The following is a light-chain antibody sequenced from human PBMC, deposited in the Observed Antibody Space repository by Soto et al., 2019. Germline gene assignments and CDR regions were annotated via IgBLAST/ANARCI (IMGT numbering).Light chain of an antibody. CDR2: ANN. Sequence: QLVLTQPPSVSVAPGQRVTISCTGSSSNIGAGYDVHWYQQLPGTAPKLLIYANNNRPSGVPDRFSGSKSGTSASLAITGLQAEDEADYYCQSYDSSLSAVVFGGGTQLTVL. J-gene: IGLJ2*01. CDR1: SSNIGAGYD. V-gene: IGLV1-40*01. CDR3: QSYDSSLSAVV.